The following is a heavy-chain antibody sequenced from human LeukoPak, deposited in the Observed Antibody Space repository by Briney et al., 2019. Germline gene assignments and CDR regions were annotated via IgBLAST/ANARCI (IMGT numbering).Heavy chain of an antibody. D-gene: IGHD2-8*01. CDR1: GGSISSYY. V-gene: IGHV4-59*01. J-gene: IGHJ4*02. Sequence: PLETLSLTCTVSGGSISSYYWSWIRQPPGKGLEWIGYIYYSGSTNYNPSLKSRVTISVDTSKNQFSLKLSSVTAADTAVYYCAREMAYYFDYWGQGTLVTVSS. CDR3: AREMAYYFDY. CDR2: IYYSGST.